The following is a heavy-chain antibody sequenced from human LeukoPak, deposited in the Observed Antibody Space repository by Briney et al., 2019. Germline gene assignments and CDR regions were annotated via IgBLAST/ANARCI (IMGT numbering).Heavy chain of an antibody. CDR3: ARGPMVRGYYYYGMDV. Sequence: SETLSLTCTVSGGSIRSSYYYWGWIRQPPGKGLEWIGSIYDSGSTNYNPSLKSRVTISVDTSKNQFSLKLSSVTAADTAVYYCARGPMVRGYYYYGMDVWGQGTTVTVSS. CDR2: IYDSGST. J-gene: IGHJ6*02. V-gene: IGHV4-39*07. CDR1: GGSIRSSYYY. D-gene: IGHD3-10*01.